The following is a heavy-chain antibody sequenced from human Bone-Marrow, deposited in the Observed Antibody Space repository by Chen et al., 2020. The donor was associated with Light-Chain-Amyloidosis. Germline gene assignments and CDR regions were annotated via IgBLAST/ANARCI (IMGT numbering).Heavy chain of an antibody. CDR1: GFTLNTYW. D-gene: IGHD3-10*01. Sequence: EVQLVESGGASVQPGGSLRLSCAASGFTLNTYWMHWVRQPPGGGLVWVARMPTDVTKTVYADSVKGRFTVSRDDAKNTLYLEMNSLRVEDTGLYFCARDRGRFSYNRGGLDSWGQGTLVTVSS. J-gene: IGHJ4*02. CDR2: MPTDVTKT. V-gene: IGHV3-74*01. CDR3: ARDRGRFSYNRGGLDS.